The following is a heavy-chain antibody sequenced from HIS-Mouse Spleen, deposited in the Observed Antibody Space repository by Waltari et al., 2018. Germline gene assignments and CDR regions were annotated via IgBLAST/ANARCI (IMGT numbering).Heavy chain of an antibody. V-gene: IGHV4-39*07. CDR2: IYYSGST. CDR1: GGSISSSRYY. Sequence: QLQLQESGPGLVKPSETLALTFTSSGGSISSSRYYWGWIRQPPGKGLEWIGSIYYSGSTYYNPSLKSRVTISVDTSKNQFSLKLSSVTAADTAVYYCAREIPYSSSWYDWYFDLWGRGTLVTVSS. J-gene: IGHJ2*01. CDR3: AREIPYSSSWYDWYFDL. D-gene: IGHD6-13*01.